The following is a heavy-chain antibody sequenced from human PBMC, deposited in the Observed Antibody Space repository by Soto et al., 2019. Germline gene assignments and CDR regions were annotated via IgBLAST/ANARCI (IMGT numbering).Heavy chain of an antibody. CDR2: TSYDGVNK. CDR1: GFIFSSFT. J-gene: IGHJ6*02. CDR3: AREAADTTMVYYYYYYGLDV. V-gene: IGHV3-30-3*01. D-gene: IGHD5-18*01. Sequence: PGGSLRLSCAASGFIFSSFTTYWVRQAPGKGLEWVAVTSYDGVNKYYADSVKGRFTISRDNSKNTVYLQMSSLRAEDTAVYYCAREAADTTMVYYYYYYGLDVWGQGTTVTV.